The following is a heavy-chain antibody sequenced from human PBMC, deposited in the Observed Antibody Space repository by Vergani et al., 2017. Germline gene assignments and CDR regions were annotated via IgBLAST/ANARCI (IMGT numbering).Heavy chain of an antibody. V-gene: IGHV2-70*04. J-gene: IGHJ5*02. D-gene: IGHD3-16*01. Sequence: QVTLKESGPALVKPTQTLTLTCTFSGFSLGTNGMRVSWIRQPPGKALEWLARIDWDDDKFYTTSLKTRLTISKDTSKNQVVLTMTNMDPVDTATYYCARTPNGGWFDPWGQGALVTVSS. CDR3: ARTPNGGWFDP. CDR1: GFSLGTNGMR. CDR2: IDWDDDK.